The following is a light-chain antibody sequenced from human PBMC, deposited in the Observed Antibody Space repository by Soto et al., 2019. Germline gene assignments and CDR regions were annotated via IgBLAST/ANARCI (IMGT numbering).Light chain of an antibody. CDR2: DVS. V-gene: IGLV2-14*03. CDR3: CSYTTTTSRV. J-gene: IGLJ1*01. Sequence: QSALAQPASVSGSPGQSITISCTGTSSEVGHYNYVSWYQQHPGNAPKLVIYDVSIRASGVSDRFSGSKSGNTASLTISGLQAEDEADYYCCSYTTTTSRVFGTGTKVTVL. CDR1: SSEVGHYNY.